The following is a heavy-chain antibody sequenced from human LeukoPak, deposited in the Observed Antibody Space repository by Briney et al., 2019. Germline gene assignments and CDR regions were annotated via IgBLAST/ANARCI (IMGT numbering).Heavy chain of an antibody. Sequence: GRSLRLSCAASGFTFSSYSMNWVRQAPGKGLEWVSSISSSSSYIYYADSVKGRFTISRDNAKNSLYLQMNGLRAEDRAVYYCARRGGGSGIAAAAPFDYWGQGTLVTVSS. J-gene: IGHJ4*02. V-gene: IGHV3-21*01. CDR1: GFTFSSYS. D-gene: IGHD6-13*01. CDR2: ISSSSSYI. CDR3: ARRGGGSGIAAAAPFDY.